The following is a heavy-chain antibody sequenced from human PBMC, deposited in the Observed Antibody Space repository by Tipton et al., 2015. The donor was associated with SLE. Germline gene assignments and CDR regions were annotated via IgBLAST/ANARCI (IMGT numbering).Heavy chain of an antibody. Sequence: LRLSCAVYGGSFSGYYWSWIRQPPGKGLEWIGEINHSGSTNYNPSLKSRVTISVDTSKNQFSLKLSSVTAADTAVYYCARGATTITMIVVASGAFDIWGQGTMVTVSS. CDR1: GGSFSGYY. J-gene: IGHJ3*02. D-gene: IGHD3-22*01. CDR2: INHSGST. CDR3: ARGATTITMIVVASGAFDI. V-gene: IGHV4-34*01.